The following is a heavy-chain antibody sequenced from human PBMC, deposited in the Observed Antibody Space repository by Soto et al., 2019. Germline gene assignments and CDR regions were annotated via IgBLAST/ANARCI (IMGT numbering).Heavy chain of an antibody. CDR2: INHSGST. Sequence: QVQLQQWGAGLLKPSETLSLTCAVYGGSFSGYYWSWIRQPPGKGLEWIGEINHSGSTNYNPSLTSRGTISVDTSKNQFSLKLSSVAAADTAVYYCARIGRVAGTMRMRTFDYWGQGTLVTVSS. V-gene: IGHV4-34*01. J-gene: IGHJ4*02. D-gene: IGHD6-19*01. CDR1: GGSFSGYY. CDR3: ARIGRVAGTMRMRTFDY.